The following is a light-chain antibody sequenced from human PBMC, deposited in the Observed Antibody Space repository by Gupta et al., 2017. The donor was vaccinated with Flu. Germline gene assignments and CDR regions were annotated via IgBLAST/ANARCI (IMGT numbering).Light chain of an antibody. CDR3: MQGAHWPWT. V-gene: IGKV2-30*01. J-gene: IGKJ1*01. CDR2: LVS. CDR1: QRLLYSDENTY. Sequence: EVVMSQSPLPLLVTAGQPALISCRSSQRLLYSDENTYLHWFQQRPGHSPRRLNHLVSYRDSGVPDRFSGSGSGPDFTLKIRRVEAEDVEVYYCMQGAHWPWTFGQGTEVKIK.